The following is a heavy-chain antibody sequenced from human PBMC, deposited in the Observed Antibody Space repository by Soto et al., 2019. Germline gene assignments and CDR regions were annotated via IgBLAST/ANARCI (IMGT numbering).Heavy chain of an antibody. J-gene: IGHJ6*02. V-gene: IGHV4-59*01. CDR1: GCSISSYY. D-gene: IGHD3-3*01. CDR2: IYYSGST. Sequence: PXETLSLTCTVSGCSISSYYWSWIRQPPGKGLDWIGYIYYSGSTNYNPSLKSRVTISVDTSKNQFSLKLSSVTAADTAVYYCARDSPNYDFWSGYGPLHYYGMDVWGQGTTVTVSS. CDR3: ARDSPNYDFWSGYGPLHYYGMDV.